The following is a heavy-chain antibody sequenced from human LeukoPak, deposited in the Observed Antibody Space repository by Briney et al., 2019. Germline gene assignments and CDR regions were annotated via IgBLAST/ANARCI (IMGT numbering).Heavy chain of an antibody. CDR3: ARGLLLWFGEPKNDAFDI. V-gene: IGHV1-2*02. J-gene: IGHJ3*02. Sequence: ASVKVSCKTSGYTFTGYYIHWVRRAPGQGLEWMGWINPNSGGTNYAQKFQGRVTMTRDTSITTAYMELSGLRSDDTAVYYCARGLLLWFGEPKNDAFDIWGQGTMVTVSS. CDR2: INPNSGGT. D-gene: IGHD3-10*01. CDR1: GYTFTGYY.